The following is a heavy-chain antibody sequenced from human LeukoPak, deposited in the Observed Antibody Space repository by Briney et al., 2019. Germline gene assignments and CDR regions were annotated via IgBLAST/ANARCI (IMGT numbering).Heavy chain of an antibody. CDR2: INHSGST. J-gene: IGHJ2*01. D-gene: IGHD3-22*01. CDR1: GGSFSGYY. CDR3: ARGRYYYDSSGYYHWYFDL. Sequence: PSGTLSLTCAVYGGSFSGYYWSWIRQPPGKGLEWIGEINHSGSTNYNPSLKSRVTISVDTSKNQFSLKLSSVTAADTAVYYCARGRYYYDSSGYYHWYFDLWGRGTLVTVSS. V-gene: IGHV4-34*01.